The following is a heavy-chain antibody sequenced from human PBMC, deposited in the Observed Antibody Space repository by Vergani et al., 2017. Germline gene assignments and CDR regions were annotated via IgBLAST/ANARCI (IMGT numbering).Heavy chain of an antibody. Sequence: QVHLVESGGGVVQPGRSLRLSCVVSGFTSSYYGMHWVRQAPGKGLEWVAVISYDGTQKYYADSVKGRFTISRDNSKSTLYLQMTGLRVEDTAVYYCVKDDPSLDRWGQGTLVTVSS. CDR2: ISYDGTQK. J-gene: IGHJ5*02. V-gene: IGHV3-30*18. CDR1: GFTSSYYG. CDR3: VKDDPSLDR.